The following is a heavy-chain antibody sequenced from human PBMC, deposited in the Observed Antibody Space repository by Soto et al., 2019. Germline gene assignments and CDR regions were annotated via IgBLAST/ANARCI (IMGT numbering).Heavy chain of an antibody. J-gene: IGHJ4*02. Sequence: PSETLSLTCTVSGDSISSYYWSWIRQPPGKGLEWVGYISYTGSTIYNPSLESRATISLDTSKNQVVLTMTNMDPVDTATYYCARTLYCSSTTCYYFDYWGLGTLVTVSS. CDR2: ISYTGST. CDR1: GDSISSYY. V-gene: IGHV4-59*13. D-gene: IGHD2-2*01. CDR3: ARTLYCSSTTCYYFDY.